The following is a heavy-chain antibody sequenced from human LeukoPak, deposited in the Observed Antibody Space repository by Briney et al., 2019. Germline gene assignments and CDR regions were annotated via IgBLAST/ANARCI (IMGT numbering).Heavy chain of an antibody. CDR3: AREIVGATLRYFDY. CDR2: IYSSGST. CDR1: GASVSGSPYY. D-gene: IGHD1-26*01. J-gene: IGHJ4*02. V-gene: IGHV4-39*02. Sequence: SETLSLTCTVSGASVSGSPYYWGWIRRPPGKGLEWIGSIYSSGSTYYNASLQSRVTISIETSKNQISLRLNSVTAADTAVYYCAREIVGATLRYFDYWGQGTLVTVSS.